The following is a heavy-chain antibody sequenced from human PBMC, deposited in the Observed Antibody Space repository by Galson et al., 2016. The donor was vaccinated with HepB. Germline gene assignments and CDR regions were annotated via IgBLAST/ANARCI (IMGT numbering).Heavy chain of an antibody. CDR3: ARAFSGYYSNNWFDS. J-gene: IGHJ5*01. Sequence: SLRLSCAASGFTFSDYWMHWVRQAPGKGLVWVSRLNSDGSITSYAASVKGRFTISRDNAKNTLYLQMNSLRAEDTAVYYCARAFSGYYSNNWFDSWGQGTQVTVSS. CDR2: LNSDGSIT. D-gene: IGHD3-22*01. V-gene: IGHV3-74*01. CDR1: GFTFSDYW.